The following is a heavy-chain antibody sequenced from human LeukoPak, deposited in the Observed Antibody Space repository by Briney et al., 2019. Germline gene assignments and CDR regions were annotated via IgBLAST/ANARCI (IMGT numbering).Heavy chain of an antibody. CDR1: GYTFTNYG. D-gene: IGHD3-9*01. CDR3: ARVAYYDILTGPRAFDI. J-gene: IGHJ3*02. Sequence: GASVKVSCKASGYTFTNYGISWVRQAPGQGLEWMGWISAYNGNTNYAQKLQGRVTMTTDTSTSTAYMELRSLRSDDTAVYYCARVAYYDILTGPRAFDIWGQGTMVTVSS. CDR2: ISAYNGNT. V-gene: IGHV1-18*04.